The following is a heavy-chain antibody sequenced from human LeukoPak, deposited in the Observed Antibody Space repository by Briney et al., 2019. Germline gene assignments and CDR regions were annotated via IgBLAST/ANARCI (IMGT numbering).Heavy chain of an antibody. CDR1: GFTFSSYS. J-gene: IGHJ4*02. Sequence: GGSLRLSCAASGFTFSSYSMNWVRQAPGKGLEWVSSISSSSSYIYYADSVKGRFTISRDNAKNSLYLQLNSLRAEDTAVYYCAKKSPIFGVVIPLFDYWGQGTLVSVSS. CDR3: AKKSPIFGVVIPLFDY. V-gene: IGHV3-21*01. CDR2: ISSSSSYI. D-gene: IGHD3-3*01.